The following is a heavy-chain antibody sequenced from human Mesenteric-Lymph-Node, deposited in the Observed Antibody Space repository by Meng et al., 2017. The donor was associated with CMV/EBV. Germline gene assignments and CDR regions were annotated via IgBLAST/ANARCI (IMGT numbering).Heavy chain of an antibody. D-gene: IGHD3-22*01. V-gene: IGHV1-2*02. CDR2: INPNNGGT. J-gene: IGHJ3*02. CDR1: GYTFIDYY. Sequence: ASVKVSCKASGYTFIDYYIHWVRQAPGQGLEWMGWINPNNGGTDFAQKFQGRVTMTRDTSISTAYMELSRLTSDDTAVYFCARDYYESSGYNWRGAFDIWGQGTMVTVSS. CDR3: ARDYYESSGYNWRGAFDI.